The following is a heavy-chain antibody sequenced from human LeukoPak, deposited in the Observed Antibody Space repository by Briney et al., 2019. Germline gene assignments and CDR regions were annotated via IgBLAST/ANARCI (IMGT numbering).Heavy chain of an antibody. CDR2: IIPIFGTA. Sequence: SVKVSCKASGGTFSSYAISWVRQAPGQGLEWMGRIIPIFGTANYAQKFRGRVTITTDESTSTAYMELSSLRSEDTAVYYCAGDVSSSSWYEHYYFDYWGQGTLVTVSS. CDR3: AGDVSSSSWYEHYYFDY. J-gene: IGHJ4*02. CDR1: GGTFSSYA. V-gene: IGHV1-69*05. D-gene: IGHD6-13*01.